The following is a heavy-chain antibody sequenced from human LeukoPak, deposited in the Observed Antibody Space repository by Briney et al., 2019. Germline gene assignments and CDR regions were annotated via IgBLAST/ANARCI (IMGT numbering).Heavy chain of an antibody. D-gene: IGHD5-18*01. CDR3: ARVGGAMVSPLQDWFDP. CDR2: IFSTGAT. CDR1: DDSISTYY. J-gene: IGHJ5*02. Sequence: PSETLSLTCAVSDDSISTYYWSWIRQPPGKGPEWISYIFSTGATSYNPSLRSRVSISLDTSKSQFSLKLSSVTAADTAVYYCARVGGAMVSPLQDWFDPWGQGTLVTVSS. V-gene: IGHV4-59*12.